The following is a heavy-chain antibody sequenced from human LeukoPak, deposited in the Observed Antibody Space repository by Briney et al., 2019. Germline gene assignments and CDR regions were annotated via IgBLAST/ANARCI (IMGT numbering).Heavy chain of an antibody. J-gene: IGHJ3*02. CDR1: TTVRSNY. D-gene: IGHD2-15*01. V-gene: IGHV3-53*05. CDR2: IYSGGDT. Sequence: GGSLRLSCAASTTVRSNYMTWVRQAPGKGLEWVSVIYSGGDTYYADSVKGRFTISRDNPQNTLYLQMNGLRVEDTGVYYCATNAVVVAATGVLDIWGQGTMVTVSS. CDR3: ATNAVVVAATGVLDI.